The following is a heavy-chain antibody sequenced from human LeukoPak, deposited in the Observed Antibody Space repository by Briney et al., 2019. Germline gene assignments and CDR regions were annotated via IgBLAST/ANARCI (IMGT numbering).Heavy chain of an antibody. V-gene: IGHV1-2*06. J-gene: IGHJ6*02. D-gene: IGHD6-13*01. CDR1: GYTFTGYY. Sequence: ASVTVSCKASGYTFTGYYMHWVRQAPGQGLEWMGRINPNSGGTNYAQKFQGRVTMTRDTSISTAYMELSRLRSDDTAVYYCASREPSKYSSNWYGTDVWGQGTTVTVSS. CDR2: INPNSGGT. CDR3: ASREPSKYSSNWYGTDV.